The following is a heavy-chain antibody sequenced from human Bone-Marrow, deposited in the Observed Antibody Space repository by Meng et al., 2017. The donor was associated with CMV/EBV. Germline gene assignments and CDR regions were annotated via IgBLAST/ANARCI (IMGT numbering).Heavy chain of an antibody. Sequence: CAASGSNFSNYGMHWVRQAPGKGLAWVATIWYDGNNKYYADSVKGRFTISRDNSKNTLYLQMNSLRAEDTAVYYCVKRGDGGATSFDSWGQGTLVTVSS. V-gene: IGHV3-33*06. D-gene: IGHD3-16*01. J-gene: IGHJ4*02. CDR2: IWYDGNNK. CDR3: VKRGDGGATSFDS. CDR1: GSNFSNYG.